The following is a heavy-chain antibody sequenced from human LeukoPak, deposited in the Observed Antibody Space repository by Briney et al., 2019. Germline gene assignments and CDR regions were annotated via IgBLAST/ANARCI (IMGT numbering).Heavy chain of an antibody. CDR2: IIPIFGTA. Sequence: EASVKVSCKASGYTFTSYGISWVRQAPGQGLEWMGGIIPIFGTANYAQKFQGRVTITADESTSTAYMELSSLRSEDTAVYYCARYYYDSSGYYWRVYYGMDVWGQGTTVTVSS. V-gene: IGHV1-69*13. J-gene: IGHJ6*02. D-gene: IGHD3-22*01. CDR1: GYTFTSYG. CDR3: ARYYYDSSGYYWRVYYGMDV.